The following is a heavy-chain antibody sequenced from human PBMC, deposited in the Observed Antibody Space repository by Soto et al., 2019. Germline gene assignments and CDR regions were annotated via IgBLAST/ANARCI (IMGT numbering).Heavy chain of an antibody. V-gene: IGHV3-15*01. Sequence: EVQLVESGGGLVKPGGSLRLSCAASGFTFSNAWMSWVRQAPGKGLEWVGRIKSKTDGGTTDYAAPVKGRFTISRDDSKNTLYLQMNSLKTEDTAVYYCTTESRYYYDSSGYFQWYWHGYWGQGTLVTVSS. J-gene: IGHJ4*02. D-gene: IGHD3-22*01. CDR3: TTESRYYYDSSGYFQWYWHGY. CDR1: GFTFSNAW. CDR2: IKSKTDGGTT.